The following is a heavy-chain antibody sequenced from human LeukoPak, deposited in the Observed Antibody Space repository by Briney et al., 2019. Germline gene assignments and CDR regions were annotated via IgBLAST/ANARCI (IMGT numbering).Heavy chain of an antibody. J-gene: IGHJ4*02. D-gene: IGHD6-13*01. CDR3: ARDSSDGSSWYYFDY. Sequence: GGSLRLSCAASGFTFSTYNMNWVRQAPGKGLEWVSSISSSRTYIFYADSVKGRFTISRDNAKNSLFLQMNSLRAEDTAVYYCARDSSDGSSWYYFDYWGQGTLVTVSS. CDR1: GFTFSTYN. V-gene: IGHV3-21*01. CDR2: ISSSRTYI.